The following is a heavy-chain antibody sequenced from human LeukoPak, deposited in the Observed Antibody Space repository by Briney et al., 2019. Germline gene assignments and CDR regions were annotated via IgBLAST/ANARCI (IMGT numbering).Heavy chain of an antibody. J-gene: IGHJ4*02. D-gene: IGHD3-10*01. V-gene: IGHV3-21*01. Sequence: PGGSLRLSCAASGITFSSYDMNWVRQAPGKGLEWVSSISISSSYIYYADSVKGRFTISRDNAKNSLYLQMNSLRAEDTAVYYCARESAYYYRSGSYYFDYWGQGTLVTVSS. CDR3: ARESAYYYRSGSYYFDY. CDR1: GITFSSYD. CDR2: ISISSSYI.